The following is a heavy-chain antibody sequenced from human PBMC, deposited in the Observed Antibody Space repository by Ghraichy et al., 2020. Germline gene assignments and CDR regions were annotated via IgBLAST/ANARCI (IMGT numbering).Heavy chain of an antibody. J-gene: IGHJ6*03. Sequence: GGSLRLSCAASGFTFSSYAMHWVRQAPGKGLEWVAVISYDGSNKYYADSVKGRFTISRDNSKNTLYLQMNSLRAEDTAVYYCASSERLYYYMDVWGKGTTVTVSS. CDR2: ISYDGSNK. CDR3: ASSERLYYYMDV. D-gene: IGHD1-1*01. V-gene: IGHV3-30-3*01. CDR1: GFTFSSYA.